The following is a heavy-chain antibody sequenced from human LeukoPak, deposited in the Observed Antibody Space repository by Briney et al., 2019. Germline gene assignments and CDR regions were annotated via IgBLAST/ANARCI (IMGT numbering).Heavy chain of an antibody. CDR1: GDSISKDYYC. Sequence: SETLSLTCTVSGDSISKDYYCWAWIRQPPGKGLEWIVTIYNNANTYYDPPLESRVTMSVDTSKNQISLTLTSVTAADTAVYYCARDHIDGFNPNNCFDPWGQGTLVTVSS. CDR2: IYNNANT. D-gene: IGHD5-24*01. CDR3: ARDHIDGFNPNNCFDP. J-gene: IGHJ5*01. V-gene: IGHV4-39*07.